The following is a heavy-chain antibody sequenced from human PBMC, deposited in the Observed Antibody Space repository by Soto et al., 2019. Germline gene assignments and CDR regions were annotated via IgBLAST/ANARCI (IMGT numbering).Heavy chain of an antibody. V-gene: IGHV1-2*02. Sequence: QVQLVQSGAEVKKPGASMKVSCKASGYTFSDYYMHWVRQAPGQGLECMGWISPNNGATNYAQKFQDRVTMTRDASITTAYMELSRLRSDDSAVYYFARGGEFCSTGSCNSSLGDAFDVWGQGTTVTVSS. D-gene: IGHD2-15*01. J-gene: IGHJ3*01. CDR1: GYTFSDYY. CDR2: ISPNNGAT. CDR3: ARGGEFCSTGSCNSSLGDAFDV.